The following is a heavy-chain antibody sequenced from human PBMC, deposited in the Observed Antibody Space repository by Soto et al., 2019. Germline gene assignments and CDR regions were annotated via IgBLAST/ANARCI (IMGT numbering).Heavy chain of an antibody. CDR3: ARAVVPAAQNWLDP. CDR2: IHAGNGNT. J-gene: IGHJ5*02. Sequence: ASVKVSCKASGYTFISYAIHWVRQAPGQRLEWMGWIHAGNGNTKYSQNFQGRVTITRDTSASTVYMELSSLRSEDTAVYYCARAVVPAAQNWLDPWGQGTLVTVSS. D-gene: IGHD2-2*01. CDR1: GYTFISYA. V-gene: IGHV1-3*01.